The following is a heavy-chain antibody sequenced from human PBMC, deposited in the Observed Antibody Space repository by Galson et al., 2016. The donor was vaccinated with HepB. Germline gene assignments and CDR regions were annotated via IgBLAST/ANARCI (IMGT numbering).Heavy chain of an antibody. CDR1: GYTFGNYG. Sequence: SVKVSCKAAGYTFGNYGINWVRQVPGQGLEWMGWISPNNGDTSSSQKFQGRVTMTTDTSTSTAYMELRSLASDDTAVYYCARDREILWFREQMNWFDPWGQGTLVTVSS. CDR3: ARDREILWFREQMNWFDP. CDR2: ISPNNGDT. J-gene: IGHJ5*02. V-gene: IGHV1-18*01. D-gene: IGHD3-10*01.